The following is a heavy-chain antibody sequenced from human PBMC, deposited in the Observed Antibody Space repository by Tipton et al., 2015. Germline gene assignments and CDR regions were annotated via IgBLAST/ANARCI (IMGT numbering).Heavy chain of an antibody. CDR3: ARARGRHGGLLDS. D-gene: IGHD4-23*01. CDR2: ISHSGNT. Sequence: TLSLTCAVSAYSISSDYYWGWIRQPPGKGLEWIGSISHSGNTYYNPSLKSRVTMSRDTSKNQFSLKLTSVTAADTAMYYCARARGRHGGLLDSWGQGTLVTVSS. J-gene: IGHJ4*02. V-gene: IGHV4-38-2*01. CDR1: AYSISSDYY.